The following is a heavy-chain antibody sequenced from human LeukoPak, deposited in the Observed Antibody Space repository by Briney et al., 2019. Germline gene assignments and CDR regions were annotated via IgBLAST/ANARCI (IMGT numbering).Heavy chain of an antibody. J-gene: IGHJ4*02. CDR2: IKQDGSQK. Sequence: GGSLRLSCAASGFTFSSHWMSWVRQAPGKGLEWVANIKQDGSQKYYVDSVEGRFTISRDNAKNSLYLQMNSLGAEDTAVYYCARDRREQWLSVDYWGQGTLVTVSS. V-gene: IGHV3-7*03. CDR3: ARDRREQWLSVDY. CDR1: GFTFSSHW. D-gene: IGHD6-19*01.